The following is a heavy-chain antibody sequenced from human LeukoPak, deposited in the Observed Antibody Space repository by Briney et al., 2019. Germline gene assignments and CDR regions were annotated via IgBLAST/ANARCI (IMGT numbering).Heavy chain of an antibody. D-gene: IGHD1-26*01. Sequence: SETLSLTCTVSGGSISSSSYYWGWIRQPPGKGLEWIGSIYYSGSTYYNPSLKSRVTISVDTSKNQFSLKLSSVTAADTAVYYCASIAVGATGVAFDIWGQGTMVTVSS. CDR2: IYYSGST. CDR1: GGSISSSSYY. V-gene: IGHV4-39*07. CDR3: ASIAVGATGVAFDI. J-gene: IGHJ3*02.